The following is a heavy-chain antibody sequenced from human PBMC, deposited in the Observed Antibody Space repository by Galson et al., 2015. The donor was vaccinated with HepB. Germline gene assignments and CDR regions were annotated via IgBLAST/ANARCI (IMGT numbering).Heavy chain of an antibody. CDR2: IIPIFGAA. CDR3: AGKDTTYYHGMDV. D-gene: IGHD1-26*01. CDR1: GGTFSNYG. J-gene: IGHJ6*02. V-gene: IGHV1-69*13. Sequence: SVKVSCKASGGTFSNYGISWVRQAPGQGLEWMGGIIPIFGAANYAQKFQGRVSITADESTGTAYMELSSLRSEDTAVYYCAGKDTTYYHGMDVWGQGTTVTVSS.